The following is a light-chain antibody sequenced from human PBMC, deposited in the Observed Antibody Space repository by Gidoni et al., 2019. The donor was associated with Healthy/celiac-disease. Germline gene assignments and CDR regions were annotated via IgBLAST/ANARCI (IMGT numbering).Light chain of an antibody. CDR3: QQYGSSPLT. CDR1: QSVSSSY. J-gene: IGKJ1*01. CDR2: GSS. Sequence: IVLTQSPGTLSLSPGERATLSCRASQSVSSSYLDWYQQKPGQAPRLLIYGSSSRSTGIPDRFSGSWSGTDFTLTISRLEPEDFAVYYCQQYGSSPLTFGQGTKVEIQ. V-gene: IGKV3-20*01.